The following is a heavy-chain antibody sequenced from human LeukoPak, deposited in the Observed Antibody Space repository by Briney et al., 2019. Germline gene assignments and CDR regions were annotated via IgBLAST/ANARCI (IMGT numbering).Heavy chain of an antibody. V-gene: IGHV4-4*07. J-gene: IGHJ6*03. CDR2: IYTGGSP. CDR3: ARGEYYYYMDV. CDR1: GDSISSYY. Sequence: SETLSLTCTFSGDSISSYYWSWIRQPAGKGLEWIGRIYTGGSPNYNPSLQSRVTMSVDTSKNQFSLKLSSVTAADTAVYYCARGEYYYYMDVWGKGTTVTVSS.